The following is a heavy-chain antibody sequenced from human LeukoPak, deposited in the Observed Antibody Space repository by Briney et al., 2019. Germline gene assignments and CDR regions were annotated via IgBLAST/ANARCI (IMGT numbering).Heavy chain of an antibody. CDR3: ARDPLDDYVWGSYRYSLDY. Sequence: GASVKVSCKASGYTFTSYDINWVRQATGQGLEWMGWMNPNSGNTGYAQKFQGRVTMTRNTSISTAYMELSSLRSEDTAVYYCARDPLDDYVWGSYRYSLDYWGQGTLVTVSS. V-gene: IGHV1-8*01. D-gene: IGHD3-16*02. CDR2: MNPNSGNT. J-gene: IGHJ4*02. CDR1: GYTFTSYD.